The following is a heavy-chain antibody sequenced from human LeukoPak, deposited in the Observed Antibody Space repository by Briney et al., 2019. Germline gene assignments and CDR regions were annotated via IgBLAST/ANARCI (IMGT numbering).Heavy chain of an antibody. Sequence: ASVKVSCKASGYTFTSYDINWVRQATGQGLEWMGWMNPNSGNTGYAQKFQGRVTMTRNTSISTAYMGLSSLRSEDTAVYYCARGSLGINWFDPWGQGTLVTVSS. J-gene: IGHJ5*02. V-gene: IGHV1-8*01. D-gene: IGHD5/OR15-5a*01. CDR2: MNPNSGNT. CDR1: GYTFTSYD. CDR3: ARGSLGINWFDP.